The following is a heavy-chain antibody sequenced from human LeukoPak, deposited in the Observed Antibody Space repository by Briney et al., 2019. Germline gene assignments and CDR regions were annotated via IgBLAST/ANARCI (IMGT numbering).Heavy chain of an antibody. CDR1: GGSIVRYY. D-gene: IGHD6-25*01. J-gene: IGHJ2*01. Sequence: PSETLSLTCSVSGGSIVRYYWSWIRQPPGKELEWIGYIYYTGNTNYNPSLKSRLTISVDTSKNQFSLKLSSVTAADTAVYYCARYLAAGYFDLWGRGTLVTVSP. CDR3: ARYLAAGYFDL. V-gene: IGHV4-59*08. CDR2: IYYTGNT.